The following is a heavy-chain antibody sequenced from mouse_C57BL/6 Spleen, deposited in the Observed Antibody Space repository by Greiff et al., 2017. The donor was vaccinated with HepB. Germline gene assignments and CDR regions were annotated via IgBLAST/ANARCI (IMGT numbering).Heavy chain of an antibody. CDR1: GYTFTSYW. CDR2: IDPSDSET. V-gene: IGHV1-52*01. D-gene: IGHD2-2*01. CDR3: ARWGGYDGGYAMDY. Sequence: VQLQQPGAELVRPGSSVKLSCKASGYTFTSYWMHWVKQRPIQGLEWIGNIDPSDSETHYNQKFKDKATLTVDKSSSTAYMQLSSLTSEDSAVYYCARWGGYDGGYAMDYWGQGTSVTVSS. J-gene: IGHJ4*01.